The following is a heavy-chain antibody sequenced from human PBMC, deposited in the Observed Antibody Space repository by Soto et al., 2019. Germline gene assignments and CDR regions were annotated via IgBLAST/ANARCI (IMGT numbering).Heavy chain of an antibody. CDR1: GGSITSNY. Sequence: LSLTCTVSGGSITSNYWTWIRRTAGQGFEWIARSYTRGTTDYNPSLKGRLSMSLHPSKNQFSLSLASVAAADTGIYYCARERAAPSWIDPWGQGILVTVSS. D-gene: IGHD6-6*01. J-gene: IGHJ5*02. CDR2: SYTRGTT. CDR3: ARERAAPSWIDP. V-gene: IGHV4-4*07.